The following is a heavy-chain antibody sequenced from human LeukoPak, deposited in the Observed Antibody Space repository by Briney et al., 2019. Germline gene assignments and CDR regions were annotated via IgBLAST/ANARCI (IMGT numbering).Heavy chain of an antibody. D-gene: IGHD2-15*01. V-gene: IGHV1-3*01. CDR1: GYTFTSYA. CDR3: ARLGYCSGGSCYPEDYYYYGMDV. J-gene: IGHJ6*02. Sequence: ASVKVSCKASGYTFTSYAMHWVRQAPGQRLEWMGWINAGNGNTKYSQKFQGRVTITRDTSASTAYMELSSLRSEDTAVYYCARLGYCSGGSCYPEDYYYYGMDVWGQGTTVTVSS. CDR2: INAGNGNT.